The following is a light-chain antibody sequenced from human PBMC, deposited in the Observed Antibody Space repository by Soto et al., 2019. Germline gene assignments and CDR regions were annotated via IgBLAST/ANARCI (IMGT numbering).Light chain of an antibody. Sequence: SYDLTQPPSVSVAPGQTAWTTCGGNNIESKSVHWYQQRPGQAPVLVLYDDGNRPSGIPERLSGSNSGSTATLTISSVEASDEADYFCQVWDISSDQYLFGPGTKVTVL. CDR1: NIESKS. V-gene: IGLV3-21*02. CDR3: QVWDISSDQYL. J-gene: IGLJ1*01. CDR2: DDG.